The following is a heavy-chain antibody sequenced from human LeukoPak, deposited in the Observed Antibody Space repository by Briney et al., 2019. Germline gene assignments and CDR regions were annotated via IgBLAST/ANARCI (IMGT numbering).Heavy chain of an antibody. CDR2: IYSGGST. D-gene: IGHD3-22*01. Sequence: GGSLRLSCAASGFTVSSNYMSWVRQAPGKGLEWVSVIYSGGSTYYADSVKGRFTISRDNAKNSLYLQMNSLRAEDTAVYYCARDPDSSGRFDYWGQGTLVTVSS. CDR3: ARDPDSSGRFDY. J-gene: IGHJ4*02. CDR1: GFTVSSNY. V-gene: IGHV3-53*01.